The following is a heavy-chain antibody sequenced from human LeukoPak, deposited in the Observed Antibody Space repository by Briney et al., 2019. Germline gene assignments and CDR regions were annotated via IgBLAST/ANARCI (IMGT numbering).Heavy chain of an antibody. D-gene: IGHD1-14*01. CDR3: ARDRSYTYGMDV. CDR1: GFTFSSYS. CDR2: ISSSSSYI. J-gene: IGHJ6*02. V-gene: IGHV3-21*01. Sequence: GGSLRLSCAASGFTFSSYSMNWVRQAPGKGLEWVSSISSSSSYIYYADSVKGRFTISRDNAKNSLYLQMNSLRAEDTAVYYCARDRSYTYGMDVWGQGTTVTVSS.